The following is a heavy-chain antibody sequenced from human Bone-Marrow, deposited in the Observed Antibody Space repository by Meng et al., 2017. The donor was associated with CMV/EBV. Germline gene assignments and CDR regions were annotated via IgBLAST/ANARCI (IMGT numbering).Heavy chain of an antibody. CDR3: AADYSNFGTALYNGFDP. CDR2: IIPILGIA. V-gene: IGHV1-69*02. D-gene: IGHD4-11*01. CDR1: GGTFSSYT. J-gene: IGHJ5*02. Sequence: SVKVSCKASGGTFSSYTISWVRQAPGQGLEWMGRIIPILGIANYAQKFQGRVTITADKSTSTAYMELSSLRSEDTAVYYCAADYSNFGTALYNGFDPWGQGTLVTVSS.